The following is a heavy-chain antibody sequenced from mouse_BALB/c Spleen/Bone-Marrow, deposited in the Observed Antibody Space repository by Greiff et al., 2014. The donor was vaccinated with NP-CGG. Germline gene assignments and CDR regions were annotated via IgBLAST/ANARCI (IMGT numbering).Heavy chain of an antibody. D-gene: IGHD3-1*01. CDR3: TPLARNKFDY. Sequence: VQLQQSGTVLARPGAAVKMSCKASGYTFSNYWMHWVKQRPGQGLEWIGTIYPGNSDTTYNQKFKGKATLTAVTSTSTAYMELSSLTNEDSAVYYCTPLARNKFDYWGQGTTLTVSS. CDR2: IYPGNSDT. CDR1: GYTFSNYW. J-gene: IGHJ2*01. V-gene: IGHV1-5*01.